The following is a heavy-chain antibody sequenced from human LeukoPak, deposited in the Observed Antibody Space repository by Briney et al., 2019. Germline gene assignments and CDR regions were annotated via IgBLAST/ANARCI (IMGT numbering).Heavy chain of an antibody. J-gene: IGHJ4*02. CDR1: GFTFSSYA. CDR2: ISYDGSNK. D-gene: IGHD3-22*01. V-gene: IGHV3-30*04. Sequence: GRSLRLSCAASGFTFSSYAMHWVRQAPGKGLEWVAVISYDGSNKYYADSVKGRFTISRDNSKNTLYLQMNSPRAEDTAVYYCASSAFGIYDSSGYIDYWGQGTLVTVSS. CDR3: ASSAFGIYDSSGYIDY.